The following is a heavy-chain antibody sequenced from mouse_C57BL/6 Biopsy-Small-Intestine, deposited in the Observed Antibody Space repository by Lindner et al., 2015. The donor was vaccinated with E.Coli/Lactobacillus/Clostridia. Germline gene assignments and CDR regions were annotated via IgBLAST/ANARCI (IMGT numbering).Heavy chain of an antibody. CDR1: GYAFSDYW. V-gene: IGHV1-80*01. CDR3: AREDYGNSWFAY. D-gene: IGHD2-1*01. J-gene: IGHJ3*01. Sequence: VQLQESGAELVKPGASVKISCKASGYAFSDYWMNWVKQRPGKGLEWIGQIYPGDGDTNYNGKLKGKATLTTDKSSSTAYMQLSSLTSEYSAVYFCAREDYGNSWFAYWGQGTLVTVSA. CDR2: IYPGDGDT.